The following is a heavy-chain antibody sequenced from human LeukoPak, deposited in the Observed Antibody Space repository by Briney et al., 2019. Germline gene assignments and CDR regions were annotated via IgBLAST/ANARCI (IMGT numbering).Heavy chain of an antibody. CDR3: AKDARRSSGWYFFDH. D-gene: IGHD6-19*01. J-gene: IGHJ4*02. CDR2: IYSDGST. V-gene: IGHV3-53*01. Sequence: TGGSLRLSCAASKFTVSSNYMNWVRQAPGKGLEWVSVIYSDGSTYYADSVKGRFTISRDNSRDTLYLQMNSLRVEDTAVYYCAKDARRSSGWYFFDHWGQGTLVTVSS. CDR1: KFTVSSNY.